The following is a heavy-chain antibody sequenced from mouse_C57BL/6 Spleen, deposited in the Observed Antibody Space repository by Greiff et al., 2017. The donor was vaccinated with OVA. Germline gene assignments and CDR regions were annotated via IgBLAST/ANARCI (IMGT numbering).Heavy chain of an antibody. J-gene: IGHJ1*03. V-gene: IGHV1-53*01. CDR1: GYTFTSYW. D-gene: IGHD2-5*01. CDR2: INPSNGGT. CDR3: ARDSNYFYWYFDV. Sequence: QVQLKQPGTELVKPGASVKLSCKASGYTFTSYWMHWVKQRPGQGLEWIGNINPSNGGTNYNEKFKSKATLTVDKSSSTAYMQLSSLTSEDSAVYYGARDSNYFYWYFDVWGTGTTVTVSS.